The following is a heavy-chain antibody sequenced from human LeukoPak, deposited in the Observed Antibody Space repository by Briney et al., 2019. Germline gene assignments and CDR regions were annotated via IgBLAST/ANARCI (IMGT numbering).Heavy chain of an antibody. CDR1: GGSFTSYA. V-gene: IGHV1-69*05. CDR3: ARERGYDYYDSSGYYYYMDV. Sequence: AVKVSCTSSGGSFTSYAISWVRQAPGQGLELMGGVITIFSPGNYAQKFQGRVTPITDEPTKIAYMALTRLRSADTGGYYCARERGYDYYDSSGYYYYMDVWGKGTTVTVSS. D-gene: IGHD3-22*01. CDR2: VITIFSPG. J-gene: IGHJ6*03.